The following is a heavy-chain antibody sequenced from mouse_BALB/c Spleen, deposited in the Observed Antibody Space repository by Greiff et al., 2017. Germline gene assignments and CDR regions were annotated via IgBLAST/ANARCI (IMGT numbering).Heavy chain of an antibody. J-gene: IGHJ4*01. D-gene: IGHD2-14*01. CDR1: GYTFTSYW. CDR3: TRDERYSGMDY. CDR2: IYPSDSYT. V-gene: IGHV1-69*02. Sequence: QVQLKQPGAELVRPGASVKLSCKASGYTFTSYWINWVKQRPGQGLEWIGNIYPSDSYTNYNQKFKDKATLTVDKTSSTVYMQLSSQTSEDSAVYYCTRDERYSGMDYWGQGTSVTVSS.